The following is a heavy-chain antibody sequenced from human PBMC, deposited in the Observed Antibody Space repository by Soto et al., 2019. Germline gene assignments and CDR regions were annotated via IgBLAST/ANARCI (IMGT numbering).Heavy chain of an antibody. J-gene: IGHJ6*02. V-gene: IGHV4-31*03. CDR2: IYYSGST. Sequence: QVQLQESGPGLVKPSQTLSLTCTVSGGSISSGGYYWSWIRQHPGKGLEWIGYIYYSGSTYYNPSLNSRVTISVDTSKNQFSLKLSSVTAADTAVYYCARMSPLYYYGMDVWGQGTTVTVSS. CDR1: GGSISSGGYY. CDR3: ARMSPLYYYGMDV.